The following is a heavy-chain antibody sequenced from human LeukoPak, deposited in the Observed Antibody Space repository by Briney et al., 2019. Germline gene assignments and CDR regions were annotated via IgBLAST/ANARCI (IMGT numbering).Heavy chain of an antibody. V-gene: IGHV3-74*01. CDR1: GFSFSSTW. D-gene: IGHD2-21*02. Sequence: GGSLRLSCAASGFSFSSTWMHWVRQAPGKGLVWASRIKSDGISTIYADSVKGRFTISRDNAKNTLYLQINSLRAEDTAVYYCATGESSYCSGGCYFGSWGQGTLVTVSS. CDR2: IKSDGIST. CDR3: ATGESSYCSGGCYFGS. J-gene: IGHJ5*01.